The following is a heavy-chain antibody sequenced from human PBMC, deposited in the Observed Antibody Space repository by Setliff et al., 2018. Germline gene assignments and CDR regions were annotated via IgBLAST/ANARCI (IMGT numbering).Heavy chain of an antibody. D-gene: IGHD3-3*01. CDR1: GFTFRSYS. Sequence: LRLSCAASGFTFRSYSMNWVRQAPGKGLEWVSYISSSSSTIYYADSVKGRFTISRDNAKNSLYLQMNSLRAEDTAVYYCARGPTIFGAIYYMDVWGKGTTVTVSS. V-gene: IGHV3-48*01. J-gene: IGHJ6*03. CDR3: ARGPTIFGAIYYMDV. CDR2: ISSSSSTI.